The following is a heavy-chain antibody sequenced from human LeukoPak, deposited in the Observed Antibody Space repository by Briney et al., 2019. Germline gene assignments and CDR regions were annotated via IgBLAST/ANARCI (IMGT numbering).Heavy chain of an antibody. J-gene: IGHJ5*02. Sequence: SETLSLTCAVYGGSFSGYYWSWIRQPPGKGLEWIGEINHSGSTNYNPSLKSRVTISVDTSKNQFSLKLSSVTAADTAVYYCARSRVLRYFDEARSWFDPWGQGTLVTVSS. CDR2: INHSGST. CDR1: GGSFSGYY. V-gene: IGHV4-34*01. CDR3: ARSRVLRYFDEARSWFDP. D-gene: IGHD3-9*01.